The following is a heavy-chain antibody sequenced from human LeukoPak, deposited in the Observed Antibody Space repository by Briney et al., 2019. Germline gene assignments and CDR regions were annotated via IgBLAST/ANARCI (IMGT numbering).Heavy chain of an antibody. V-gene: IGHV3-21*01. CDR2: ISSSSSNI. CDR1: GFTFSSYS. Sequence: GGSLRLSCAASGFTFSSYSMNWVRQAPGKGLECVSSISSSSSNIYYADSVKGRFTVSRDNAKKSLYLQMNSLRAEDTAVYYCARAYDFWSGYYDYWGQGTLVTVSS. J-gene: IGHJ4*02. CDR3: ARAYDFWSGYYDY. D-gene: IGHD3-3*01.